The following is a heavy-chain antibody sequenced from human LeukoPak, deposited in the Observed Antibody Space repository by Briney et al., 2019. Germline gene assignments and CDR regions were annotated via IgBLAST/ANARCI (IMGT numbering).Heavy chain of an antibody. CDR3: ARRAPGAFDY. CDR2: IHYSGST. V-gene: IGHV4-39*01. CDR1: GGSISSSSYY. J-gene: IGHJ4*02. D-gene: IGHD1-26*01. Sequence: SETLSLTCTVSGGSISSSSYYWGWIRQAPGKGLEWIGSIHYSGSTYYNPSLKSRVTISVDTSKNQFSLNLSSVTAADTSVYYCARRAPGAFDYWGQGTLVTVSS.